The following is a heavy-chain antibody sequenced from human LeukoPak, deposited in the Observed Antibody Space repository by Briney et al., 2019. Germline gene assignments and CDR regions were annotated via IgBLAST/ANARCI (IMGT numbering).Heavy chain of an antibody. V-gene: IGHV4-30-2*01. CDR2: IYHSGST. CDR3: ARGAGTMTPNWFDP. Sequence: SQTLSLTCTVSGGSISSGGYYWSWIRQPPGKGLEWIGYIYHSGSTYYNPSLKSRVTISVDRSKNQFSLKLSSVTAADTAVYYCARGAGTMTPNWFDPWGQGTLVTVSS. J-gene: IGHJ5*02. CDR1: GGSISSGGYY. D-gene: IGHD1-7*01.